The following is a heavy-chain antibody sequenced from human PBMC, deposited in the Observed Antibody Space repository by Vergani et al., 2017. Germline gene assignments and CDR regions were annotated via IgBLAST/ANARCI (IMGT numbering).Heavy chain of an antibody. CDR1: GGTFSSYV. J-gene: IGHJ6*03. Sequence: QVQLVQSGTEVMKPGSSVKVSCKASGGTFSSYVINWVRQAPGQGLEWMGRVLPMFGTANYAQKFQGRVTITADESTSTSYMTLSSLRSDDTAVYYCARASHCINCYSEGPNGPGYYYMDVWGKGTTVTVSS. D-gene: IGHD2-21*01. CDR2: VLPMFGTA. CDR3: ARASHCINCYSEGPNGPGYYYMDV. V-gene: IGHV1-69*15.